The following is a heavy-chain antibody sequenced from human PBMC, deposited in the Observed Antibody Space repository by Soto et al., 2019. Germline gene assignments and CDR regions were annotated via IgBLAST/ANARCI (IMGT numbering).Heavy chain of an antibody. CDR2: IIPIFGTA. CDR1: GGTFSSYA. V-gene: IGHV1-69*06. CDR3: ARDNIVVVPAAILYYYYGMDV. D-gene: IGHD2-2*01. Sequence: SVKVSCKASGGTFSSYAISWVRQAPGQGLEWMGGIIPIFGTANYAQKFQGRVTITADKSTSTAYMELSSLRSEDTAVYYCARDNIVVVPAAILYYYYGMDVWGQGTTVTVSS. J-gene: IGHJ6*02.